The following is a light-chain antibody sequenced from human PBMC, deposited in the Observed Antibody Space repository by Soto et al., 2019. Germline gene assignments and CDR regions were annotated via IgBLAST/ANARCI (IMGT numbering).Light chain of an antibody. CDR3: QQYGSSPPWT. Sequence: EIVLTQSPGTLSLSPGERATLSCRASQSVSSSYLAWYQQKPGQAPRLLIYGASSRATGIPDRFSGSGSGTDFTLTISRLEPEDFAVYYFQQYGSSPPWTFGHGTKVEIK. V-gene: IGKV3-20*01. CDR1: QSVSSSY. CDR2: GAS. J-gene: IGKJ1*01.